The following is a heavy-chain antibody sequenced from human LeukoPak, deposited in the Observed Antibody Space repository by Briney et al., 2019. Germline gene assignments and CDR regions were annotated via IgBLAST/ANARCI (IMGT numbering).Heavy chain of an antibody. CDR3: ATFAYCGGDCYSGTSYFDY. CDR1: GYTLTELS. Sequence: ASVKVSCKVSGYTLTELSMHWVRQAPGKGLEWMGGFDPEDGETIYAQKFQGRVTMTEDTSTDTAYMELSSLRSEDTAVYYCATFAYCGGDCYSGTSYFDYCGQGTLVTVSS. CDR2: FDPEDGET. D-gene: IGHD2-21*02. V-gene: IGHV1-24*01. J-gene: IGHJ4*02.